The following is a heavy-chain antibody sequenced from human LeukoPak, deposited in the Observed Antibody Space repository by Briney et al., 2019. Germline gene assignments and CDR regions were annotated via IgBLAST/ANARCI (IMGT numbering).Heavy chain of an antibody. CDR2: IYYSGST. J-gene: IGHJ6*04. D-gene: IGHD5-12*01. Sequence: SETLSLTCTVSGGSVSSGSYYWRWIRQPPGKGLEWIGYIYYSGSTNYNPSLKSRVTISVDTSKNQFSLKLSSVTAADTAVYYCARDIVATIPSLGYYYYGMDVWGKGTTVTVSS. CDR1: GGSVSSGSYY. CDR3: ARDIVATIPSLGYYYYGMDV. V-gene: IGHV4-61*01.